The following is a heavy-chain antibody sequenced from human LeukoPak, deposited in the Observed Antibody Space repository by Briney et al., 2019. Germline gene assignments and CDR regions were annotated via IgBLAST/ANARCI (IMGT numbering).Heavy chain of an antibody. CDR1: GYTFTSYG. D-gene: IGHD3-9*01. CDR2: ISAYNGNT. J-gene: IGHJ3*02. Sequence: ASVKVSCKASGYTFTSYGISWVRQAPGQGLEWMGWISAYNGNTNYAQKLQGRVTMTTDTSTSTAYMELRSLRSDDTAVYYCARLTGYYNLDAFDIWGQGTMVTVSS. CDR3: ARLTGYYNLDAFDI. V-gene: IGHV1-18*01.